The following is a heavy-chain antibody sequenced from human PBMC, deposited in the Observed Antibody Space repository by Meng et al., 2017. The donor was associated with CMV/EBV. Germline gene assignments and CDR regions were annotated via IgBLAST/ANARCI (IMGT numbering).Heavy chain of an antibody. CDR3: ARSLRYCSSTSCYTPVGY. D-gene: IGHD2-2*02. Sequence: FSSYAISWGRQAPGQGREWMGGIIPIFGTANYAQKFQGRVTITTDESTSTAYMELSSLRSEDTAVYYCARSLRYCSSTSCYTPVGYWGQGTLVTVSS. CDR1: FSSYA. J-gene: IGHJ4*02. CDR2: IIPIFGTA. V-gene: IGHV1-69*05.